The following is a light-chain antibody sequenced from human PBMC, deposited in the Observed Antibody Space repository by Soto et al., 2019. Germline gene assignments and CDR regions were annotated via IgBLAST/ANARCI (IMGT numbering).Light chain of an antibody. CDR3: QQYENYWT. CDR2: GAS. J-gene: IGKJ1*01. CDR1: QSVSSN. V-gene: IGKV3D-15*01. Sequence: EIVMTQSPATLSVSRGERATLSCRASQSVSSNLAWYQQKPGQAPRLLIYGASTRATGIPARFSGSGSGTEFTLTISSLQSEDFGIYYCQQYENYWTFGQGTKVDI.